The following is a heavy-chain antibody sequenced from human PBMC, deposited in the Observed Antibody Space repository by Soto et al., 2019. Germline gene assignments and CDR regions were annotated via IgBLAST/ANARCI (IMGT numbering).Heavy chain of an antibody. Sequence: PGESLKISCKGSGYSFTSYWISWVRQMPGKGLEWMGRIDPSDSYTNYSPSFQGHVTISADKSISTAYLQWSSLKASDTAMYYCALYDFWSGYYSSYYGMDVWGQGTTVTSP. CDR3: ALYDFWSGYYSSYYGMDV. D-gene: IGHD3-3*01. CDR2: IDPSDSYT. CDR1: GYSFTSYW. J-gene: IGHJ6*02. V-gene: IGHV5-10-1*01.